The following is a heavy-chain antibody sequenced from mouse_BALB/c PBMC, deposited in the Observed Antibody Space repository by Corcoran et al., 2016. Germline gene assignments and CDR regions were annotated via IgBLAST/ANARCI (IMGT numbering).Heavy chain of an antibody. CDR1: GYTFTNSG. J-gene: IGHJ4*01. V-gene: IGHV9-1*02. Sequence: QIQLVQSGPELKKPGETVKISCKASGYTFTNSGMNWVKQAPGKGLKWMGWINTYTGEPTYADDFKGRFAVSLESSASTAYLQINILKNEDMAIYFCAREPYAMDYWGQGTSVTVSS. CDR3: AREPYAMDY. CDR2: INTYTGEP.